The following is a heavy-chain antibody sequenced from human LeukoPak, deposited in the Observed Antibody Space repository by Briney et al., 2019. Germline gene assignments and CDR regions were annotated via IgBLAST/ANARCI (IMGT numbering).Heavy chain of an antibody. J-gene: IGHJ4*02. V-gene: IGHV3-74*01. D-gene: IGHD1-26*01. CDR1: GFTFRSYW. CDR3: VRGGADTSY. CDR2: ISDDGSSA. Sequence: GGSLRLSCTASGFTFRSYWMRWVRQIPGKGLMWVSRISDDGSSASYADSVKGRFTISRDDAKHTLYLQMNSLRAEDTAIYYCVRGGADTSYWGQGTLVTVSS.